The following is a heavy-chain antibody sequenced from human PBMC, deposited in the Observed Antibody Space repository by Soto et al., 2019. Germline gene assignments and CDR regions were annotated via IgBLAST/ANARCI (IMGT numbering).Heavy chain of an antibody. CDR3: AKDGDFGEDGPAEYCEH. V-gene: IGHV3-23*01. CDR2: TTGSGANK. Sequence: EVNLLESGGGLVQPGESPRISCVVSGFTFKNYAMTWVRQAPGKGLEWVSGTTGSGANKHYADSVRGRFTISGDNSKKTLYLEMRSLRVEDTAVYYCAKDGDFGEDGPAEYCEHWGKGTLVTVSS. D-gene: IGHD4-17*01. J-gene: IGHJ1*01. CDR1: GFTFKNYA.